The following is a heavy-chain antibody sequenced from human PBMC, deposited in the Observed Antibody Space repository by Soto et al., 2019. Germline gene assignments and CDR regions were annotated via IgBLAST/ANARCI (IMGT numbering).Heavy chain of an antibody. CDR3: ARLFGVVAQDV. J-gene: IGHJ6*02. CDR2: IKQDGSEK. CDR1: GFTFSSYW. V-gene: IGHV3-7*03. D-gene: IGHD2-2*01. Sequence: PGGSLRLSCAASGFTFSSYWMSWVRQAPGKGLEWVANIKQDGSEKYYVDSVKGRFTISRDNAKNTLYLQMNSLRAEDTAVYYCARLFGVVAQDVWGQGTTVTASS.